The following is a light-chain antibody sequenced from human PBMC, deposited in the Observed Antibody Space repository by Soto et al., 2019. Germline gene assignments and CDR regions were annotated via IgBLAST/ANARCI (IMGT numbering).Light chain of an antibody. CDR2: DNN. Sequence: QSVLTQPPSVSAAPGQKVTISCSGSSSNIGNHYVSWYQQLPGTDPKLLIYDNNKRPSGIPDRFSGSKSGTSATLGITGLQTGDEADYYCGTWDSSLSAGGVFGGGTQLTVL. CDR3: GTWDSSLSAGGV. V-gene: IGLV1-51*01. CDR1: SSNIGNHY. J-gene: IGLJ2*01.